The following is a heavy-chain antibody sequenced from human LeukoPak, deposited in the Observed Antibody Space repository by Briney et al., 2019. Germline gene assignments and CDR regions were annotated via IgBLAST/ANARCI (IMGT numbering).Heavy chain of an antibody. J-gene: IGHJ3*02. CDR2: IYSDGST. CDR3: ARELRENGAFDI. Sequence: GGSLRLSCAASDFTVSRNYMTWVRQAPGKGLEWVSEIYSDGSTYCAASVKGRFSISRDNSKNTVYLQMNSLRAEDTAVYYCARELRENGAFDIWGQGTMVTVSS. D-gene: IGHD1-26*01. CDR1: DFTVSRNY. V-gene: IGHV3-53*01.